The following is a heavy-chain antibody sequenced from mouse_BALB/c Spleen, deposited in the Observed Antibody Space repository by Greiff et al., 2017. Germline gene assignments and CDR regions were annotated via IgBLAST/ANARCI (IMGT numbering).Heavy chain of an antibody. Sequence: VQLQQSGAELAKPGASVKMSCNASGYTFTSYWMHWVKQRPGQGLEWIGYINPSTGYTEYNQKFKDKATLTADKSSSTAYMQLSSLTSEDSAVYYCARWGYGSSYYFDYWGQGTTLTVSS. J-gene: IGHJ2*01. V-gene: IGHV1-7*01. CDR1: GYTFTSYW. CDR3: ARWGYGSSYYFDY. CDR2: INPSTGYT. D-gene: IGHD1-1*01.